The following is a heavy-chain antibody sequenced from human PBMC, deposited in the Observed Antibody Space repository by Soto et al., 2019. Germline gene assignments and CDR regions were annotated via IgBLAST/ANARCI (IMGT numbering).Heavy chain of an antibody. CDR2: IIPKLGSA. D-gene: IGHD2-8*01. J-gene: IGHJ4*02. CDR3: ARGGVGDNFGAVY. V-gene: IGHV1-69*01. CDR1: GGGNLRYYR. Sequence: QVQLVQSGAEVNEPRSSVKVSCKAYGGGNLRYYRTTWVRRAPGQGLEWMGGIIPKLGSANYAQNFQGRGTVTADESKTTVYMELRSLRSDDTAVYYCARGGVGDNFGAVYWGQGNPVTVSS.